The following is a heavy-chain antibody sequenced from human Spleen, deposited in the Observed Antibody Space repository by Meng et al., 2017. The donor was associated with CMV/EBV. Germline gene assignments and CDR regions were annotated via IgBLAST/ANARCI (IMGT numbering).Heavy chain of an antibody. V-gene: IGHV4-39*07. J-gene: IGHJ5*02. CDR1: GGAISSSSYY. CDR2: IYYSGST. CDR3: ARDQWAVAGTALDP. D-gene: IGHD6-19*01. Sequence: QLQGSGPGMVKPSETLSLTCTVSGGAISSSSYYWGWIRQPPGKGLEWIGSIYYSGSTYYNPSLKSRVTISVDTSKNQFSLKLSSVTAADTAVYYCARDQWAVAGTALDPWGQGTLVTVSS.